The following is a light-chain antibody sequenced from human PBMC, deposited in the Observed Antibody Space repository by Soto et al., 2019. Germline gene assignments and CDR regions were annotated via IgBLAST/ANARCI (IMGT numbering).Light chain of an antibody. V-gene: IGLV2-14*03. CDR1: SSDIGAYNR. CDR3: SSHARGSTLV. Sequence: QSVLTQPASVSGSPGQSITISCTGTSSDIGAYNRVSWYQQHPGKAPKLMIYDVSNRPSGVSDRFSGSKSGNTASLTISGLQAEDEADYHCSSHARGSTLVFGGGTKVTVL. J-gene: IGLJ2*01. CDR2: DVS.